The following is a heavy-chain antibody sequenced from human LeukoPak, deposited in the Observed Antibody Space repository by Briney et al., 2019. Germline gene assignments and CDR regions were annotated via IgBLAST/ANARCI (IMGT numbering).Heavy chain of an antibody. CDR3: ARGSTYYDSSGQVPFDY. CDR2: FYVGGSA. J-gene: IGHJ4*02. V-gene: IGHV3-53*01. Sequence: GGSLRLSCAASGFTVSNNYMSWVRQTPGKGLEWFSVFYVGGSAYYADSVKGRFTISRDNAKNSLYLQMNSLRAEDTAVYYCARGSTYYDSSGQVPFDYWGQGTLVTVSS. CDR1: GFTVSNNY. D-gene: IGHD3-22*01.